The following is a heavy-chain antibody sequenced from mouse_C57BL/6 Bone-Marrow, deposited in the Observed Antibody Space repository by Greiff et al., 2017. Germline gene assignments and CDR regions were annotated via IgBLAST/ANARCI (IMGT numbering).Heavy chain of an antibody. J-gene: IGHJ3*01. CDR3: ARCLLCGFAY. V-gene: IGHV1-82*01. CDR1: GYAISGSW. Sequence: QVQLQQSGPELVKPGASVKISCKASGYAISGSWMNWVKQRPGKGLEWIGRIYPGDGDTNYNGKFKGKATLTADKSSSTAYMQLSSLTSEDSAFYFSARCLLCGFAYWGQGTLVTVSA. D-gene: IGHD1-1*02. CDR2: IYPGDGDT.